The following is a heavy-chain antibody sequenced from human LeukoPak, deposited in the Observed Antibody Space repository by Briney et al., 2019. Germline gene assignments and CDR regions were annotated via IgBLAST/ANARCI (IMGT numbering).Heavy chain of an antibody. CDR2: IYPGDSDT. J-gene: IGHJ6*03. CDR1: GYSFTSYW. V-gene: IGHV5-51*01. CDR3: ARQRYSSNYYYYYMDV. D-gene: IGHD5-18*01. Sequence: GESLKISCKGSGYSFTSYWIGWVRQMPGKGLEGMGIIYPGDSDTRYSPSFQGQVTISADKSISTAYLQWSSLKASDTAMYYCARQRYSSNYYYYYMDVWGKGTTVTVSS.